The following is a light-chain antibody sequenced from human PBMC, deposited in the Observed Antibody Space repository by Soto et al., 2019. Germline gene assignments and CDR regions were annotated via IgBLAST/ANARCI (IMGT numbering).Light chain of an antibody. Sequence: ENLFAQSPGTLFLSPGERATLFFRASQTFSNSFLSWFQQIPGQDPRLLIYGESMRATGIPDRFSGSGSGTDFTLTISRLEPEDFAVYYCQQCGSSSTFGQGTRLEIK. CDR2: GES. J-gene: IGKJ5*01. V-gene: IGKV3-20*01. CDR3: QQCGSSST. CDR1: QTFSNSF.